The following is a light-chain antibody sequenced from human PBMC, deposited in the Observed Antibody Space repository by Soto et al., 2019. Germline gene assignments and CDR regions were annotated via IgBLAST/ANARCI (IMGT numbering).Light chain of an antibody. CDR3: QQYNNYFT. CDR1: QSVRTW. CDR2: DAS. V-gene: IGKV1-5*01. J-gene: IGKJ2*01. Sequence: DIQMTQSPSTLSASVGDRVTITCRASQSVRTWLAWYQQKPGKAPKVLISDASTLQSGVPSRFSGSGSGTEFTLTISGLQPDDFATYYCQQYNNYFTFGQGTKLEIK.